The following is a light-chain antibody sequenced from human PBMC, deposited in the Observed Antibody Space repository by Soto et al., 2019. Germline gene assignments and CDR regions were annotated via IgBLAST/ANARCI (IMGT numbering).Light chain of an antibody. J-gene: IGKJ2*01. CDR2: DAS. CDR1: QSVSSS. V-gene: IGKV3-11*01. Sequence: EIVLTQSPATLSLSPGERATLSCRASQSVSSSLAWYQQKPGQPPRLLIYDASNRATGIPARFSGSGSGTDFTLTISSLEPEDFAVYYCLQRSNWPPAYTFGQGTKLDIK. CDR3: LQRSNWPPAYT.